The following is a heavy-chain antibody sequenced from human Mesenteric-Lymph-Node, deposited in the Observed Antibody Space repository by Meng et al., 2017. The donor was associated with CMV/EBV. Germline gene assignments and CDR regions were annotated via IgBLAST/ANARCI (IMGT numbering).Heavy chain of an antibody. CDR2: VRFDGDE. V-gene: IGHV3-30*02. CDR1: GFTFSDYA. CDR3: ARDRDYTTAWNKYLHP. Sequence: GESLKISCAASGFTFSDYAMTWVRQAPGQGLEWVAGVRFDGDELYADSVRGRFILSSDTSNKILHLQMNSLRVEDTAVYFCARDRDYTTAWNKYLHPWGQGTLVTVSS. D-gene: IGHD1/OR15-1a*01. J-gene: IGHJ5*02.